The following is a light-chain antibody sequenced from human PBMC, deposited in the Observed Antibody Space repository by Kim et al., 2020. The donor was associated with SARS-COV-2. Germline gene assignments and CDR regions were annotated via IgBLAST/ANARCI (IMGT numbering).Light chain of an antibody. CDR1: SDDLGSYNL. J-gene: IGLJ1*01. CDR3: CSYAGFSTLYV. Sequence: QSSTISCTGPSDDLGSYNLVSWYQQYPGKAPTIMIYEVTRRPSGVSNRFSGSKSGNTASLTISGLQAEDEADYYCCSYAGFSTLYVFGTGTKVTVL. V-gene: IGLV2-23*02. CDR2: EVT.